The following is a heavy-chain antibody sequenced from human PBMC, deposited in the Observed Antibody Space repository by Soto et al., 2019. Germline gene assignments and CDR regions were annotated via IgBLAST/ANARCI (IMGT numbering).Heavy chain of an antibody. CDR1: GITFSSYA. V-gene: IGHV3-23*01. CDR3: AKDKARNYYYYGVDV. Sequence: EVQVLESGGGLVQPGGSLRLSCAASGITFSSYAMSWVRQAPGKGLEWVSAISGGGGSTYYADSVKGRFTISRDNSKNTLYLQMNSLRAEDTAAYYCAKDKARNYYYYGVDVWGQGTTVTVSS. CDR2: ISGGGGST. J-gene: IGHJ6*02.